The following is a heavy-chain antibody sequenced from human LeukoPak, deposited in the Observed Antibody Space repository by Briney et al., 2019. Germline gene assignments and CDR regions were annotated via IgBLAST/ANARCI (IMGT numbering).Heavy chain of an antibody. J-gene: IGHJ6*03. CDR2: IYTSGST. CDR3: ARAQNRYMDV. Sequence: PSQTLSLTCTVSGGSISSGSYYWSWIRQPAGKGLEWIGRIYTSGSTNYNPSLKSRVTISVDTSKNQFFLKLSSVTAADTAVYYCARAQNRYMDVWGKGTTVTVSS. V-gene: IGHV4-61*02. CDR1: GGSISSGSYY.